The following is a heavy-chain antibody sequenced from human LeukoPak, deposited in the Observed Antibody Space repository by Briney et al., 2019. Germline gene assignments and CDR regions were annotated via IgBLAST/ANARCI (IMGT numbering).Heavy chain of an antibody. V-gene: IGHV3-7*01. CDR3: ARDWVTTSYNWFDP. CDR2: IKQDGSEK. D-gene: IGHD4-17*01. J-gene: IGHJ5*02. CDR1: GFTFRSFW. Sequence: PGGSLRLSCAASGFTFRSFWMSWVRQAPGKGLEWLANIKQDGSEKYYVASVKGRFTISRDNAKNSLYLQMNSLRAEDTAVYYCARDWVTTSYNWFDPWGQGTLVTVSS.